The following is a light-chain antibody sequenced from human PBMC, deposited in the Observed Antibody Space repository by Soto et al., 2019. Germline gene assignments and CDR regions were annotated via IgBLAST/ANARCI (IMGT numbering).Light chain of an antibody. Sequence: EIVFTQSPATLSLSPGERATLSCRASQSVSSYLAWYQQKPGQPPRLLIFDASIRATGVPVRFSGSGSGTVFTLTIGSLEPEDSAVYYCQQRKNGPPITFGQGTRLETK. CDR2: DAS. CDR1: QSVSSY. V-gene: IGKV3-11*01. CDR3: QQRKNGPPIT. J-gene: IGKJ5*01.